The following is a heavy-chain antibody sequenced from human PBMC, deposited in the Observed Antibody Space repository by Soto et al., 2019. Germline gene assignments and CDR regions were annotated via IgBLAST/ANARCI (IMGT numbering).Heavy chain of an antibody. D-gene: IGHD3-9*01. CDR3: AKGFYDILTGFDF. CDR1: GFTFSSYA. J-gene: IGHJ4*02. V-gene: IGHV3-23*01. Sequence: DVQLLESGGGLVQPGGSPRLSCAASGFTFSSYAMSWVRQAPGKGLEWVSAISGSGGSTYCAGSVKGRFTISRDNSKNTLYLQMNSLRAEDTAVYYCAKGFYDILTGFDFWGQGTLVTVSS. CDR2: ISGSGGST.